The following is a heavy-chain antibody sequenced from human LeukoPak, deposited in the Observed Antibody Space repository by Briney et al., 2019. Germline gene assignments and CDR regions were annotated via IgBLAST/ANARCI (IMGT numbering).Heavy chain of an antibody. J-gene: IGHJ3*02. CDR2: ISKNGGTT. V-gene: IGHV3-64*02. Sequence: GGSLRLSCAASGSTFRNFAMYWVRQAPGKGLEYVSGISKNGGTTSHADSVKGRFTISRDNSKNTLYLQMGSLITEDMAVYYCARESDDAFDIWGQGTVVTVSS. CDR3: ARESDDAFDI. CDR1: GSTFRNFA.